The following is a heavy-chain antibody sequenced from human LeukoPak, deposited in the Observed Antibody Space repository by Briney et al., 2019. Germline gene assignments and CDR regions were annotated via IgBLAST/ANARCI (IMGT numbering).Heavy chain of an antibody. CDR3: ARAAYCSSTSCYGSDI. CDR2: IRYDGNNK. D-gene: IGHD2-2*01. Sequence: GGSLRLSCAASGFTFSSYDMHWVRQAPGKGLEWVALIRYDGNNKYYADSVKGRFTISRDNAKNSLYLQMNSLRAEDTAVYYCARAAYCSSTSCYGSDIWGQGTMVTVSS. J-gene: IGHJ3*02. V-gene: IGHV3-30*02. CDR1: GFTFSSYD.